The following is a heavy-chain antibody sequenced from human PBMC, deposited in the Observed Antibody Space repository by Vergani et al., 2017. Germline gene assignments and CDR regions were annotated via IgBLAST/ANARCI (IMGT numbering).Heavy chain of an antibody. CDR1: GFTFSSYS. CDR3: AADYYGSGSYAY. D-gene: IGHD3-10*01. J-gene: IGHJ4*02. CDR2: ISSRSSTI. V-gene: IGHV3-48*02. Sequence: EVQLVESGGGLVQPGGSLRLSCAASGFTFSSYSMNWVRQAPGKGLEWVSYISSRSSTIYYADSVKGRFTISRDNAKNSLYLQMNSLRDEDTAVYYCAADYYGSGSYAYWGQGTLVTVSS.